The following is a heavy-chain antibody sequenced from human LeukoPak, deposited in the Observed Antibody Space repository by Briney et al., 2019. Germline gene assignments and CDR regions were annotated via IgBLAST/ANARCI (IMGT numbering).Heavy chain of an antibody. CDR3: ARVPRPAAIWYNWFDP. V-gene: IGHV3-30-3*01. Sequence: GGSLRLSCAASGFTFSSYAMHWVRQAPGKGLEWVAVISYDGSNKYYADYVKGRFTISRDNSKNTPYLQMNSLRAEDTAVYYCARVPRPAAIWYNWFDPWGQGTLVTVSS. J-gene: IGHJ5*02. CDR1: GFTFSSYA. CDR2: ISYDGSNK. D-gene: IGHD2-2*01.